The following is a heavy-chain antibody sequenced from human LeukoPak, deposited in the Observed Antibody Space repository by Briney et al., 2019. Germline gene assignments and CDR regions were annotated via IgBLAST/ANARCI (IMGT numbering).Heavy chain of an antibody. CDR2: INPNSGGT. Sequence: ASVKVSCKASGYTFTGYYMHWVRQAPGQGLEWMGRINPNSGGTNYAQKFQGRVTITADESTSTAFMELSSLRSEDPAVYYCARGAPRGEGLENDFWSGYSTYYYYYGMDVWGQGTTVTVSS. CDR1: GYTFTGYY. CDR3: ARGAPRGEGLENDFWSGYSTYYYYYGMDV. V-gene: IGHV1-2*06. D-gene: IGHD3-3*01. J-gene: IGHJ6*02.